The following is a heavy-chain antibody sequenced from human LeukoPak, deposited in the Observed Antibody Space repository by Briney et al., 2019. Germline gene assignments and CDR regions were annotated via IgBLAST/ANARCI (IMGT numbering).Heavy chain of an antibody. CDR1: GGSISSYH. CDR3: TRHASIAAAAL. CDR2: IYYSGST. D-gene: IGHD6-6*01. J-gene: IGHJ4*02. V-gene: IGHV4-59*08. Sequence: RPSETLSLTCTVSGGSISSYHWSWLGQRPGKGLEWIGYIYYSGSTNYNHSLKSRVTISVDTSKNQFSLKRSSVTAGAAAGYYWTRHASIAAAALWCQGTLLTAAS.